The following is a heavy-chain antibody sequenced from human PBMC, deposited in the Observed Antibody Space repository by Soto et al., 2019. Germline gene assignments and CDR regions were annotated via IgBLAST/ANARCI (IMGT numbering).Heavy chain of an antibody. J-gene: IGHJ6*03. CDR2: IYYSGST. Sequence: SETLSLTCTVSGGSISSSSYYWGWIRQPPGKGLEWIGSIYYSGSTYYNPSLKSRVTISVDTSKNQFSLKLSSVTAADTAVYYCGRFPGAYSSSSLRYYYYYMDVWGKGTTVTVSS. CDR3: GRFPGAYSSSSLRYYYYYMDV. V-gene: IGHV4-39*01. CDR1: GGSISSSSYY. D-gene: IGHD6-6*01.